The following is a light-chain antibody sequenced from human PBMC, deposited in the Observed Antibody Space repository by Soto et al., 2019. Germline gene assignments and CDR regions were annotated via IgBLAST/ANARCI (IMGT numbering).Light chain of an antibody. Sequence: EIVMTQSPVTLSVSPGERATLSCRASQSVSSNLAWYQQKPGQAPRLLIYGASTRATGVPARFSGSGSGTDFTLTISRLEPEDFAVYYCQQHGSSPFTFGPGTKVDIK. CDR3: QQHGSSPFT. V-gene: IGKV3-20*01. CDR1: QSVSSN. CDR2: GAS. J-gene: IGKJ3*01.